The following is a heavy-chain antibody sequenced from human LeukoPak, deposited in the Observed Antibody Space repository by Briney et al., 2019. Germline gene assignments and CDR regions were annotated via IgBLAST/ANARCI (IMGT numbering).Heavy chain of an antibody. CDR2: ISYDGSNK. D-gene: IGHD2-21*02. Sequence: PGRSLRLSCAASGFTFRSYGMHWVRQAPGKGLEWVAVISYDGSNKYYADSVKGLFPISRDNSKNTLYLQMNSLRAEDTAVYYCAKDYCGGDCYPDYWGQGTLVTVSS. J-gene: IGHJ4*02. CDR1: GFTFRSYG. V-gene: IGHV3-30*18. CDR3: AKDYCGGDCYPDY.